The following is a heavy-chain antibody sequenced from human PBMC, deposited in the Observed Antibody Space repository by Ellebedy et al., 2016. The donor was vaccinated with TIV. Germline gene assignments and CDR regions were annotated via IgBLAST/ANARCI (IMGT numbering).Heavy chain of an antibody. CDR3: ARARSGFDS. CDR2: ISSDGSKQ. J-gene: IGHJ5*01. D-gene: IGHD1-14*01. V-gene: IGHV3-30*03. CDR1: GFTFSTYG. Sequence: GGSLRLXCAASGFTFSTYGMHWVRQAPGKGLEWVAVISSDGSKQLYPDSVKGRFAISRDNAKNTLYLQMNSLRAEDTAIYYCARARSGFDSWGQGTLVTVSP.